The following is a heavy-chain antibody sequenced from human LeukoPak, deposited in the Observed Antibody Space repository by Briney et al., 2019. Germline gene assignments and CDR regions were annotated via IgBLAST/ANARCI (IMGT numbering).Heavy chain of an antibody. V-gene: IGHV1-18*01. CDR1: GYTFTSYG. Sequence: ASVKASCKASGYTFTSYGISWVRQAPGQGLEWMGWISAYNGNTNYAQKLQGRVTMTTDTSTSTAYMELRSLRSDDTAVYYCARVPGGRFLEWLLLSIDYWGQGTLVTVSS. CDR3: ARVPGGRFLEWLLLSIDY. J-gene: IGHJ4*02. CDR2: ISAYNGNT. D-gene: IGHD3-3*01.